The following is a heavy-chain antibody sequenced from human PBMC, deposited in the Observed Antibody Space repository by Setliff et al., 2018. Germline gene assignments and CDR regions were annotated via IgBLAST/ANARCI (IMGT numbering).Heavy chain of an antibody. V-gene: IGHV4-39*07. J-gene: IGHJ2*01. CDR3: ARNPDFLQYSFDL. Sequence: SETLSLTCTVSGGSISSSTFYWGWIRQPPGKGLEWIGSINYYGSIFNDGTTYSTYYNPSLKSRVTISIDTSKSQFSLKLSSVAAADTALYYCARNPDFLQYSFDLWGRGTLVTVSS. CDR2: INYYGSIFNDGTTYST. D-gene: IGHD6-6*01. CDR1: GGSISSSTFY.